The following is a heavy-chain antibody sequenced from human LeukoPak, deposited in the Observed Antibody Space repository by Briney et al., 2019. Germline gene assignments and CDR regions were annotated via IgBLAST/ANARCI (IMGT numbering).Heavy chain of an antibody. J-gene: IGHJ3*02. CDR2: INHSGST. CDR3: ARRTQGAAAAPDLFDI. Sequence: SETLSLTCAVYGGSFSGYYWSWIRQPPGKGLEWIGEINHSGSTNYNPSLKSRVTISVDTSKNQFSLKLSSVTAADTAVYYCARRTQGAAAAPDLFDIWGQGTMVTVSS. V-gene: IGHV4-34*01. CDR1: GGSFSGYY. D-gene: IGHD6-13*01.